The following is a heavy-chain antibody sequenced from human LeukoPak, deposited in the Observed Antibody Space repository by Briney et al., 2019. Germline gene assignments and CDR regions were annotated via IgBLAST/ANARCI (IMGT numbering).Heavy chain of an antibody. J-gene: IGHJ6*03. CDR3: ARGRGSGYDMRHYYYYYMDV. CDR2: ISAYNGNT. V-gene: IGHV1-18*01. D-gene: IGHD5-12*01. Sequence: GASVKVSCKASGYTFTSYGISWVRQAPGQGLEWMGWISAYNGNTNYAQKLQGRVTMTTDTSTSTAYMELRSLRSDDTAVYYCARGRGSGYDMRHYYYYYMDVWGKGTTVTISS. CDR1: GYTFTSYG.